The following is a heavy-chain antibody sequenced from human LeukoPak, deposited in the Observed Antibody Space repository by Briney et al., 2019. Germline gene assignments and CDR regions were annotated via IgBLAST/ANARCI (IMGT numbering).Heavy chain of an antibody. V-gene: IGHV3-23*01. J-gene: IGHJ6*02. CDR3: AKDLALDSRGVNPYYYYGMDV. D-gene: IGHD3-10*01. Sequence: PGGSLRLSCAASGFTFSSYVMSWVRQAPGKGLEWVSAISGSGGSTYYADSVKGRFTISRDNSKNTLYLQMNSLRAEDTAVYYCAKDLALDSRGVNPYYYYGMDVWGQGTTVTVSS. CDR1: GFTFSSYV. CDR2: ISGSGGST.